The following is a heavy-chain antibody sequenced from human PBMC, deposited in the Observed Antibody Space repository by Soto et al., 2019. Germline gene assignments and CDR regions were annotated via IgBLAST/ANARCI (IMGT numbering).Heavy chain of an antibody. CDR1: GGSISSSSYY. CDR2: IYYSGST. V-gene: IGHV4-39*01. CDR3: ARHKVVRGVIEFWFDP. J-gene: IGHJ5*02. D-gene: IGHD3-10*01. Sequence: PSETLSLTCTVSGGSISSSSYYWGWIRQPPGKGLEWIGSIYYSGSTYYNPSLKSRVTISVDTSKNQFSLKLSSVTAADTAVYYCARHKVVRGVIEFWFDPWGQGTLVTVSS.